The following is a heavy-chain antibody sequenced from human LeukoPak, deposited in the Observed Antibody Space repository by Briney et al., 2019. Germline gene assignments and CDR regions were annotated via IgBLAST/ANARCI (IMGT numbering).Heavy chain of an antibody. Sequence: ASVKVSCKASGYTFTGYYMHWVRQAPGQGLEWMGWINPNSGGTNYAQKLQGRVTMTRDTSISTAYMELSRLRSDDTAVYYCARGVVVAAYFDYWGQGTLVTVSS. CDR1: GYTFTGYY. CDR2: INPNSGGT. V-gene: IGHV1-2*02. J-gene: IGHJ4*02. D-gene: IGHD2-15*01. CDR3: ARGVVVAAYFDY.